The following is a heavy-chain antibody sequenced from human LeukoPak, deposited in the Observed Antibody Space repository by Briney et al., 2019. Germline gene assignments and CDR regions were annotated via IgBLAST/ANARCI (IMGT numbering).Heavy chain of an antibody. J-gene: IGHJ5*02. CDR1: GGSFSSSIYY. V-gene: IGHV4-39*07. Sequence: SETLSLTCTVSGGSFSSSIYYWAWIREPPGKGLEWIGEINHSGSTNYNPSLKSRVTISVDTSKNQFSLKLSSVTAADTAVYYCARGDVHDYGDTGWFDPWGQGTLVTVSS. D-gene: IGHD4-17*01. CDR2: INHSGST. CDR3: ARGDVHDYGDTGWFDP.